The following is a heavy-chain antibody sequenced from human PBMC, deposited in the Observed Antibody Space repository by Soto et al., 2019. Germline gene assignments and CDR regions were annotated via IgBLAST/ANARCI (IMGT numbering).Heavy chain of an antibody. CDR2: IDWDDNK. CDR1: GFSLTTTAMC. J-gene: IGHJ3*02. Sequence: ESGPTLVNPTQTLTLTWTFSGFSLTTTAMCVTWIRQSPGRPLEWLARIDWDDNKFYSPSLKTRLTISKDTSRNQVVLTMTNMDPVDTATYYCARLFRYADSYPGPLAICGQGTPVLVSS. CDR3: ARLFRYADSYPGPLAI. V-gene: IGHV2-70*17. D-gene: IGHD3-16*01.